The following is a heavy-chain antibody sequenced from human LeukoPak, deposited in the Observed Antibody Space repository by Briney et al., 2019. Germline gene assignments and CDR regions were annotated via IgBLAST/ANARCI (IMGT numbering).Heavy chain of an antibody. Sequence: GASVKVSSKPSGYTFTPYDVNWVRQATGQGLEWMGWMDPKSGNTGYAQKFQGRVTLTRDTSISTAYMDLSSLTSEDTAVYYCARDYIRRGTIFVTREDAFDIWGQGTMVTVS. D-gene: IGHD3-3*01. CDR3: ARDYIRRGTIFVTREDAFDI. J-gene: IGHJ3*02. V-gene: IGHV1-8*03. CDR1: GYTFTPYD. CDR2: MDPKSGNT.